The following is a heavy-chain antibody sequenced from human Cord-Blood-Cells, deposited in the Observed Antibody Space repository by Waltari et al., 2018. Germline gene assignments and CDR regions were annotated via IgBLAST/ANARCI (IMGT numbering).Heavy chain of an antibody. D-gene: IGHD1-26*01. Sequence: QLQLQESGPGLVKPSETLSLTCTVSGGSLSSSSYYWGWIRQPPGKGLEWIGSIYYSGSTYYNPSLKSRVTISVDTSKNQFSLKLSSVTAADTAVYYCARHLRIVGATDYWGQGTLVTVSS. CDR3: ARHLRIVGATDY. J-gene: IGHJ4*02. CDR1: GGSLSSSSYY. V-gene: IGHV4-39*01. CDR2: IYYSGST.